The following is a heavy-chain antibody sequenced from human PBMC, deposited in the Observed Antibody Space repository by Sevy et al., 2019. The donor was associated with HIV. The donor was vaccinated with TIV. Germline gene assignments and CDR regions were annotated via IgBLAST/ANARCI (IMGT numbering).Heavy chain of an antibody. CDR1: GFTFSSYW. J-gene: IGHJ6*02. D-gene: IGHD6-13*01. CDR3: ARCGYSSSWYSHYYYYGMDV. Sequence: GGSLRFSCAASGFTFSSYWMHWVRQAPGKGLVWVSRINSDGSSTSYADSVKGRFTISRDNAKNTLYLQMNSLRAEDTAVYYCARCGYSSSWYSHYYYYGMDVWGQGTTVTVSS. CDR2: INSDGSST. V-gene: IGHV3-74*01.